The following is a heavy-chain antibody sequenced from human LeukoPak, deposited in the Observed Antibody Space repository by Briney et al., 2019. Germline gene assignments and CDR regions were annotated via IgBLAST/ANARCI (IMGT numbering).Heavy chain of an antibody. CDR1: GFTFSSYS. J-gene: IGHJ4*02. CDR2: ISSSSSNI. D-gene: IGHD3-22*01. Sequence: GGSLRLSCAASGFTFSSYSMNWVRQAPGKGLEWVSSISSSSSNIYYADSVKGRFTISRDNAKNSLYLQMNSLRAEDTAVYYCARDYDSSGYSNFFDYWGQGTLVTVSS. V-gene: IGHV3-21*01. CDR3: ARDYDSSGYSNFFDY.